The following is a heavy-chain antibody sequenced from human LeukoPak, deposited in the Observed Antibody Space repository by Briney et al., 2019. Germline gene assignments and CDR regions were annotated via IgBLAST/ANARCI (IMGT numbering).Heavy chain of an antibody. CDR1: GYTFTGYY. CDR3: ARPLGYCSSNSCYLDV. CDR2: INVNSGGT. Sequence: ASVKVSCKASGYTFTGYYMHWVRQAPGQGLEWMGRINVNSGGTNYAQKFQGRVTMTRDTSISTAYMELGRLRSDDTAVYYCARPLGYCSSNSCYLDVWGKGTTVTVSS. J-gene: IGHJ6*03. D-gene: IGHD2-2*01. V-gene: IGHV1-2*06.